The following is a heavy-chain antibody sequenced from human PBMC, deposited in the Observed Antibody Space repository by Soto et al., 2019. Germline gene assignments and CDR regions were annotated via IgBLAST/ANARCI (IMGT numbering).Heavy chain of an antibody. J-gene: IGHJ5*02. CDR2: ISYDGRNK. CDR3: AALGANYYGSRSYQEPWFDP. D-gene: IGHD3-10*01. V-gene: IGHV3-30*04. CDR1: GFTFSNYA. Sequence: GGSLRLSCAASGFTFSNYAMHWVRQAPGKGLEWVAVISYDGRNKYYADSVKGRFTISRDNSKNTLYLQMNSLRAEDTAVYYCAALGANYYGSRSYQEPWFDPWGQGTLVTVSS.